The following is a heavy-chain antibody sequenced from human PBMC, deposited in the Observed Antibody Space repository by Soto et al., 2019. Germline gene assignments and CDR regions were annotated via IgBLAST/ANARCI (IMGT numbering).Heavy chain of an antibody. D-gene: IGHD6-19*01. Sequence: GESLKISCQGFGYNFGAYRIGWVRQMPGKGLEFMGLIYPGDSDIRYSPSFEGHVTISVAKSISTAYLQWSGLRASDTAMYYCARRDGSGWNWFDPWGQGTLVTVSS. J-gene: IGHJ5*02. CDR2: IYPGDSDI. CDR1: GYNFGAYR. V-gene: IGHV5-51*01. CDR3: ARRDGSGWNWFDP.